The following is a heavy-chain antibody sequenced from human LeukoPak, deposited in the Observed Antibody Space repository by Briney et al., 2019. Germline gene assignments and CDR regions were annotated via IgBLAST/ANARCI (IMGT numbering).Heavy chain of an antibody. V-gene: IGHV3-30-3*01. D-gene: IGHD3-10*01. J-gene: IGHJ4*02. CDR3: ARWTRQHGCY. Sequence: GRSLRLSCAASGFTFSSYAMHWVRQAPGKGLEWVAVISYDGSNKYYADSVKGRFTISRDNSKNTLYLQMNSLRAEDTAVYYCARWTRQHGCYWGQGTLVTVSS. CDR1: GFTFSSYA. CDR2: ISYDGSNK.